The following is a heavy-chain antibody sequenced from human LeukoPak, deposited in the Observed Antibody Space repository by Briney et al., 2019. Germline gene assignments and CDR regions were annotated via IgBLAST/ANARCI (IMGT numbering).Heavy chain of an antibody. CDR1: GYTFTDLD. D-gene: IGHD3-10*01. V-gene: IGHV1-18*01. J-gene: IGHJ5*02. CDR2: LCVDNDDT. Sequence: AASVKVSSKASGYTFTDLDFTWVRQAPGQGLEWLGWLCVDNDDTRYTEKFQGRVTMTTDTSANTVYMDLKRLRPDDTAVYYCARDHTLPHCITANCGRGGWSDPWGQGTLVTVS. CDR3: ARDHTLPHCITANCGRGGWSDP.